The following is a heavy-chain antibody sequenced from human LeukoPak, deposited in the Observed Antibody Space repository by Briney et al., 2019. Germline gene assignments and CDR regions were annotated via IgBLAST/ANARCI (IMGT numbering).Heavy chain of an antibody. D-gene: IGHD3-3*01. CDR2: INPNSGGT. V-gene: IGHV1-2*04. CDR1: GYTFTGYY. J-gene: IGHJ6*02. CDR3: ARDVSNLYDFWSGTRGSYGMDV. Sequence: ASVKVSCKASGYTFTGYYMHWVRQDPGQGLEWMGWINPNSGGTNYAQKFQGWVTMTRDTSISTAYMELSRLRSDDTAVYYCARDVSNLYDFWSGTRGSYGMDVWGQGTTVTVSS.